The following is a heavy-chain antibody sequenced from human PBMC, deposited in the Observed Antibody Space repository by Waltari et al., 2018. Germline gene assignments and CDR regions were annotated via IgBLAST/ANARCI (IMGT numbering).Heavy chain of an antibody. D-gene: IGHD1-1*01. CDR3: AKDLGIGGGTTEFDH. Sequence: EVQLMESGGGLAQPGGSLRLSCAASAFILSNPRMGWVRTAPGRGLEWVAEIRQIGSEKYYVESVKGRFTISRDNAENTLYLQMNSLRAEDTAVYYCAKDLGIGGGTTEFDHWGQGTLVTVSS. CDR2: IRQIGSEK. V-gene: IGHV3-7*01. CDR1: AFILSNPR. J-gene: IGHJ4*02.